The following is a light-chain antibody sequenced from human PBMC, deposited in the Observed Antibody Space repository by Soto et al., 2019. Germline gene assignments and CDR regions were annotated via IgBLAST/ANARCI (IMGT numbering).Light chain of an antibody. Sequence: QSVLTQPASVSGSPGQSVTISCTGNSSVVGSYNLVSWYQQHPGKAPKLMIYEGSKRPSGVSNRFSGSKSGNTASLTISGLQAEDEADYYCCSYAGSSTSVFGGGTKVTVL. CDR3: CSYAGSSTSV. CDR1: SSVVGSYNL. J-gene: IGLJ2*01. V-gene: IGLV2-23*01. CDR2: EGS.